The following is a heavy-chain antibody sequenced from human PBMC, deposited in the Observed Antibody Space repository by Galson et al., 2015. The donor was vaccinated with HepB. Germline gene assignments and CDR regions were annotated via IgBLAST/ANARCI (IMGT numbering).Heavy chain of an antibody. V-gene: IGHV3-48*01. CDR1: GFTFSSYS. Sequence: SLRLSCAVSGFTFSSYSMNWVRQAPGKGLEWVPYISRNSTTIYYADSVKGRFTIFRANAKNSLYLQMNSLRVEDTAVYYCARDPDYDYVWGTYRPDYWGQGTLVTVSS. J-gene: IGHJ4*02. CDR3: ARDPDYDYVWGTYRPDY. D-gene: IGHD3-16*02. CDR2: ISRNSTTI.